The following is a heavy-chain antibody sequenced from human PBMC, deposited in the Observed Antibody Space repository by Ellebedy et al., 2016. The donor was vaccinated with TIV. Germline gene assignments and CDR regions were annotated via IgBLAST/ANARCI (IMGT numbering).Heavy chain of an antibody. J-gene: IGHJ4*02. CDR1: GFTFSDHY. V-gene: IGHV3-72*01. CDR3: ARVGLRRGSSNSRPVDY. Sequence: GESLKISCAASGFTFSDHYMDWVRQAPGEGLEWVGRIRNKANSYSREYAASVKGRFTISREDSENSLNLQMNSLKTEDTAVYYCARVGLRRGSSNSRPVDYWGQGTLVTVSS. CDR2: IRNKANSYSR. D-gene: IGHD6-6*01.